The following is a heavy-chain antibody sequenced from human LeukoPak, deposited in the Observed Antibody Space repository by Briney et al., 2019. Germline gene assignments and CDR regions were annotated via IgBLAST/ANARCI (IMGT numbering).Heavy chain of an antibody. CDR1: GFIFNYYA. J-gene: IGHJ3*02. V-gene: IGHV3-23*01. CDR2: ISGGGHST. CDR3: AKGLEPGAFDI. D-gene: IGHD1-1*01. Sequence: PGGSLRLSCAASGFIFNYYAMNWVRQAPGKGLEWVSAISGGGHSTYYADSVKGQFTISRDNSKNTLYLQMNSLRAEDTAVYFCAKGLEPGAFDIWGQGTRVTVSS.